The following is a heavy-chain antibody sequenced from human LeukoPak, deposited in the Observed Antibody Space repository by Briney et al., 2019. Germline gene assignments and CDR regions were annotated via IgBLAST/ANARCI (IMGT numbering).Heavy chain of an antibody. CDR2: IYYSGST. CDR1: GGSISSYY. Sequence: PETLSLTCTVSGGSISSYYWSWIRQPPGEGRGWIGYIYYSGSTNYNPSLTSRVTISVDTSKNQSSLKLSSVTAADTAVYYCARRSTGGGEYYFDYWGQGTLVTVSS. D-gene: IGHD2-15*01. J-gene: IGHJ4*02. CDR3: ARRSTGGGEYYFDY. V-gene: IGHV4-59*01.